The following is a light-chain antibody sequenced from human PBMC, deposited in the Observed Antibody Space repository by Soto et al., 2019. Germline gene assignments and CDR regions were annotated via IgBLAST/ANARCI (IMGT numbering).Light chain of an antibody. CDR1: RDVYIN. Sequence: TQSPATLSLSPGEPATLSCRASRDVYINALAWYQQKPGKAPKLLVYAASTLQYGVPSRFSGSGSGTDFTLTISCLQSEDFATYFCQQYYTYRQTFGQGTKLEIK. CDR2: AAS. CDR3: QQYYTYRQT. J-gene: IGKJ2*01. V-gene: IGKV1-8*01.